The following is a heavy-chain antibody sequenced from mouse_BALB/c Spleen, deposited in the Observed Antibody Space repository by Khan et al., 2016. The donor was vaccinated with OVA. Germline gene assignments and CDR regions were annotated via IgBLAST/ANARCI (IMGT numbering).Heavy chain of an antibody. CDR1: GFDFSRYW. CDR3: ARQGPYYGSSWFAY. CDR2: FNPDSSTI. D-gene: IGHD1-1*01. V-gene: IGHV4-1*02. Sequence: EVKLLEPGGGLVQPGGSLKLSCAASGFDFSRYWMSWVRQAPGKGLEWIGEFNPDSSTINYTPSLKDKFIISRDNAKNTLYLQMSKVRSEDTALYYCARQGPYYGSSWFAYWGQGTLVTVSA. J-gene: IGHJ3*01.